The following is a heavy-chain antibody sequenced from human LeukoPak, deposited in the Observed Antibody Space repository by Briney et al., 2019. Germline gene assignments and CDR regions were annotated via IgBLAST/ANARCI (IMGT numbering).Heavy chain of an antibody. J-gene: IGHJ4*02. V-gene: IGHV1-69*01. CDR1: GFTFSSYA. Sequence: PGGSLRLSCVASGFTFSSYAISWVRQAPGQGLEWMGGIIPIFGTANYAQKFQGRVTITADESTSTAYMELSSLRSEDTAVYYCGYSGQPQWGFDYWGQGTLVTVSS. D-gene: IGHD5-12*01. CDR3: GYSGQPQWGFDY. CDR2: IIPIFGTA.